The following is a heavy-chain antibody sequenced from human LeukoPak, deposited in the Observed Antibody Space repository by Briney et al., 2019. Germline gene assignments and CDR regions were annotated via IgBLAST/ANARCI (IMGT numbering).Heavy chain of an antibody. CDR3: ARERYYYDSSGYYYYYYGMVG. Sequence: GGSLRLSCAASGFTISRDGMHWVGQAPGKGLEWVAVIWYDGSNKYYADSVKGRFTISRDNSKNTLYLQMNSLRAEDTAVYYCARERYYYDSSGYYYYYYGMVGWVQGTTVTVSS. J-gene: IGHJ6*02. V-gene: IGHV3-33*01. CDR1: GFTISRDG. CDR2: IWYDGSNK. D-gene: IGHD3-22*01.